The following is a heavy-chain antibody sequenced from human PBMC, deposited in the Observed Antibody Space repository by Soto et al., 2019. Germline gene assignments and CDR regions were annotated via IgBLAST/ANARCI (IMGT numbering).Heavy chain of an antibody. CDR2: INPNSGGT. V-gene: IGHV1-2*02. CDR1: GYTFTGYY. D-gene: IGHD1-26*01. CDR3: ERVPKWDPGPFGY. Sequence: QVQLVQSGAEVKKPGASVKVSCKASGYTFTGYYMHWVRQAPGQGLEWMGWINPNSGGTNYAQKFQGRVTMTRDTSVSTAYMELGRLRSDDTAVYYCERVPKWDPGPFGYWGQGTLVTVSS. J-gene: IGHJ4*02.